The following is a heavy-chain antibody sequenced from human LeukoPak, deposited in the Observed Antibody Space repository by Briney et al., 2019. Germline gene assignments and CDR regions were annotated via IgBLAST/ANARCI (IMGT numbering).Heavy chain of an antibody. CDR2: ISSSGNTI. Sequence: GGSLRLSCAASGFTFSSYEMDWVRQAPGKGLEWISYISSSGNTIYHADSVKGRFTISRDNAENSLYLRMNSLRAEDTAVYYCARRTVAGPFDYWGQGTLVTVSS. D-gene: IGHD6-19*01. CDR1: GFTFSSYE. J-gene: IGHJ4*02. CDR3: ARRTVAGPFDY. V-gene: IGHV3-48*03.